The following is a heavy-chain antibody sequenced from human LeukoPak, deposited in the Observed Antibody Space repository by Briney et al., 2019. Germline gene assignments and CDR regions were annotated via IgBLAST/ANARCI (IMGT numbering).Heavy chain of an antibody. Sequence: PGGSLRLSCAASGFTFSDYSMNWVRQAPGKGLEWVSYISSSSSSIYYPDSVKGRFTISRDNAKNSLYLQMNSLRDDDTAVYYCARDLSGYYPSYWGQGTLVT. CDR2: ISSSSSSI. D-gene: IGHD3-22*01. CDR3: ARDLSGYYPSY. J-gene: IGHJ4*02. CDR1: GFTFSDYS. V-gene: IGHV3-48*02.